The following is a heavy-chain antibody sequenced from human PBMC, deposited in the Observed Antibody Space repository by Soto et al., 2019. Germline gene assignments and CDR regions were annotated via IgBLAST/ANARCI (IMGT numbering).Heavy chain of an antibody. Sequence: GALRLSCVGSGFTFSTYSINWVRQAPGKGLEWVSSISSRSDIYYADSVKGRFPISRDNAKNSVSLQMNSLRAEDTAVYYCAREYTAWPLAYGLDVWGQGTTVTVSS. V-gene: IGHV3-21*01. D-gene: IGHD2-2*02. CDR2: ISSRSDI. CDR1: GFTFSTYS. J-gene: IGHJ6*02. CDR3: AREYTAWPLAYGLDV.